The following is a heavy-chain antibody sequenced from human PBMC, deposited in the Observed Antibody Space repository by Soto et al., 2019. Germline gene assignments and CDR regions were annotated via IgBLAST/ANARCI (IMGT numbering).Heavy chain of an antibody. Sequence: QVQLQQWGAGLLKPSETLSLTCAVYGESFSDYYWTWIRQPPGKGLEWIGEVIHGGGTNCNPSLKRRVIVSIDTSKDQFSRELSSVTAADSAVYYCARGGIRKCRRDSCSLLDYWGQGTLVSVSS. V-gene: IGHV4-34*01. CDR2: VIHGGGT. D-gene: IGHD2-21*02. CDR3: ARGGIRKCRRDSCSLLDY. CDR1: GESFSDYY. J-gene: IGHJ4*02.